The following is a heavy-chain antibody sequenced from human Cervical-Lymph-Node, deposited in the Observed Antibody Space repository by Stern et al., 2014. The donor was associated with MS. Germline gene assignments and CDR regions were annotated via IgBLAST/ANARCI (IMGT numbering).Heavy chain of an antibody. J-gene: IGHJ4*02. CDR1: GYSFTAIW. D-gene: IGHD4-17*01. CDR3: ARDYGDYAFDY. V-gene: IGHV5-51*01. CDR2: IYAGDSDT. Sequence: VQLVESGAEVKKPGGSLKISCKGSGYSFTAIWIAWVRQLPGKGLEWMGIIYAGDSDTRYSLSFHGQITTSADQTISTAYQQWGSYKGSDDAMYYCARDYGDYAFDYWGQGTLVTVSS.